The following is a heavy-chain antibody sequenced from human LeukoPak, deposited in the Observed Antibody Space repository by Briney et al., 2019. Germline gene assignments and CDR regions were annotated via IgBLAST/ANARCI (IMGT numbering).Heavy chain of an antibody. CDR3: ARYNYGFRVNDY. V-gene: IGHV3-7*01. CDR2: IKQDGSEK. J-gene: IGHJ4*01. Sequence: PSETLSLTCAVYGGSFSGYYWSWVRQAPGKGLEWVANIKQDGSEKYYVDSVKGRFTISRDNAKNSLYLQMNSLRAEDTAVYYCARYNYGFRVNDYWGQGTLVTVSS. D-gene: IGHD5-18*01. CDR1: GGSFSGYY.